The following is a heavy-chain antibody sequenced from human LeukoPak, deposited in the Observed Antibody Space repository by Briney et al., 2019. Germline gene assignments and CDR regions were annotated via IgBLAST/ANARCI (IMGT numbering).Heavy chain of an antibody. CDR3: ARGLYCSGGSCYPDYYYYYGMDV. Sequence: RGSLRLSRAASGFTFSSYGMHWVRQAPGKGLEWVAVIWYDGSNKYYADSVKGRFTISRDNSKNTLYLQMNSLRAEDTAVYYCARGLYCSGGSCYPDYYYYYGMDVWGQGTTVTVSS. J-gene: IGHJ6*02. D-gene: IGHD2-15*01. CDR2: IWYDGSNK. CDR1: GFTFSSYG. V-gene: IGHV3-33*01.